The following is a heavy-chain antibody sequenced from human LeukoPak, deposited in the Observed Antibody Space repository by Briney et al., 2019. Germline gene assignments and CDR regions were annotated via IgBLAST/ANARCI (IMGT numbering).Heavy chain of an antibody. J-gene: IGHJ4*02. CDR3: ARVPIAAAGRLVPDY. V-gene: IGHV1-2*04. CDR1: GYTFTGYY. CDR2: INPNSGGT. Sequence: ASVKVSCKASGYTFTGYYMHWVRQAPGQGLEWMGWINPNSGGTNYAQKFQGWVTMTRDTSISTAYMELSRLRSGDTAVYYCARVPIAAAGRLVPDYWGQGTLVTVSS. D-gene: IGHD6-13*01.